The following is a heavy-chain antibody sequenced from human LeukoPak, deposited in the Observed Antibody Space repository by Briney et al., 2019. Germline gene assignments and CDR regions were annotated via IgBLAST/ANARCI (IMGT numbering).Heavy chain of an antibody. CDR1: AFTFSDYY. CDR3: ASEAAGVSSWEPYYYYYMDV. V-gene: IGHV3-11*01. Sequence: AGSLSLSCAASAFTFSDYYMSWIPQAPGKGLEWVSYISSSGSTIYYADSVKGRFTISRDNAKNSLYLQMHSLRAEDTAVYYCASEAAGVSSWEPYYYYYMDVWGKGTTVTVSS. CDR2: ISSSGSTI. J-gene: IGHJ6*03. D-gene: IGHD6-13*01.